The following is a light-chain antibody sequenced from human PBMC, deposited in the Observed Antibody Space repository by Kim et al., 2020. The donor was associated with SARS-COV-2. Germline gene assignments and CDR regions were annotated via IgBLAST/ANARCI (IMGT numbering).Light chain of an antibody. CDR2: YDS. J-gene: IGLJ3*02. CDR3: QVWDSSSDHPNWV. CDR1: NIGSKS. Sequence: GKTAGNTCGGNNIGSKSVHWYQKKPGQAPVLVIYYDSDRPSGIPERFSGSNYGNTATLTISRVEAGDEADYYCQVWDSSSDHPNWVFGGGTQLTVL. V-gene: IGLV3-21*04.